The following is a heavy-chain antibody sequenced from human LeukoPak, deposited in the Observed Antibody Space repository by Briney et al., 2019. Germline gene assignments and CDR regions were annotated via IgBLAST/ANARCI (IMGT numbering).Heavy chain of an antibody. D-gene: IGHD6-13*01. V-gene: IGHV1-18*01. CDR2: ISAYNGNT. J-gene: IGHJ5*02. CDR3: ARGSISWYSQGWFDP. Sequence: ASVKVSCKASGYTFTSYGISWVRQAPGQGLEWMGWISAYNGNTNFAQKLQGRVTMTTDTSTSTAYMELRSLRFDDTAVYYCARGSISWYSQGWFDPWGQGTLVTVSS. CDR1: GYTFTSYG.